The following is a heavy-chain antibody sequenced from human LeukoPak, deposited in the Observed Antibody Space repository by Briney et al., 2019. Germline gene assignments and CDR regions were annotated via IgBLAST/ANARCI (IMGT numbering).Heavy chain of an antibody. J-gene: IGHJ4*02. D-gene: IGHD3-10*01. V-gene: IGHV3-30*18. CDR1: GFTFSSYG. Sequence: PGGSLRLSCAASGFTFSSYGMHWVRQAPGKGLEWVAVISYDGSNKYYADSVKGRFTISRDNSKNTLYLQMNSLRAEDTAVYYCAKDSEGWFGELAVDYWGQGTLVTVSS. CDR3: AKDSEGWFGELAVDY. CDR2: ISYDGSNK.